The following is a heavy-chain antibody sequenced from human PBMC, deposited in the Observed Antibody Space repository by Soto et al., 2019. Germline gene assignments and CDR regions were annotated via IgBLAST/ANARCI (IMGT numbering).Heavy chain of an antibody. D-gene: IGHD1-7*01. J-gene: IGHJ4*02. V-gene: IGHV3-49*04. Sequence: GGSLRLSCTASGFTFGDYAMSWVRQAPGKGLEWVGFIRSKAYGGTTEYAASVKGRFTISRDDSKSIAYLQMNSLKTEDTAVYYCTSNRYNWNYGVFDYWGQGTRVTVSS. CDR2: IRSKAYGGTT. CDR1: GFTFGDYA. CDR3: TSNRYNWNYGVFDY.